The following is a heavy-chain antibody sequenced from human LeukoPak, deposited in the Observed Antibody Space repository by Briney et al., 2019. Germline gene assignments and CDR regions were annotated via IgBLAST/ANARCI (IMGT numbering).Heavy chain of an antibody. D-gene: IGHD3-22*01. CDR1: GGTFSDYY. CDR2: ISGSGGST. V-gene: IGHV3-23*01. Sequence: ASVKVSCMASGGTFSDYYMSWIRQAPGKGLEWVSAISGSGGSTYYADSVKGRFTISRDNSKNTLYLQMNSLRAEDTAVYYCAKKGYYDGSGYYMYYFDHWGQGTLVTVSS. J-gene: IGHJ4*02. CDR3: AKKGYYDGSGYYMYYFDH.